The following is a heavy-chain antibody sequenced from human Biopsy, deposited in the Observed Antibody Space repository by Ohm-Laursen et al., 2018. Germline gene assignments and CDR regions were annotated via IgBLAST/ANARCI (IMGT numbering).Heavy chain of an antibody. CDR2: IWYDGSNK. CDR3: ARDLGNLRGVMFYLDS. D-gene: IGHD3-16*01. Sequence: SLRLSCAASGFTFGSYGMHWVRQAPGKGLEWVAAIWYDGSNKNYADSVKGRFTISRDNFKNTVYLEMNSLRPEDTAVYYCARDLGNLRGVMFYLDSWGQGTLVSVSS. V-gene: IGHV3-33*01. CDR1: GFTFGSYG. J-gene: IGHJ4*02.